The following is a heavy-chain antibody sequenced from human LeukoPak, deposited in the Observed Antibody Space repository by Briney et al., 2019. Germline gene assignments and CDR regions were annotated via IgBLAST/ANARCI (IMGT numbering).Heavy chain of an antibody. D-gene: IGHD5-12*01. Sequence: GGSLRLPCSASGFNFDRLAMHWVRQAPGKGLEYVSTINNVATTTHYADSVRDRFTISRDNVKHMLFLQMTGLRVEDTATYYCVKDLAYYYSGELYFDSWGQGTLVTVSS. V-gene: IGHV3-64D*06. CDR2: INNVATTT. J-gene: IGHJ4*02. CDR3: VKDLAYYYSGELYFDS. CDR1: GFNFDRLA.